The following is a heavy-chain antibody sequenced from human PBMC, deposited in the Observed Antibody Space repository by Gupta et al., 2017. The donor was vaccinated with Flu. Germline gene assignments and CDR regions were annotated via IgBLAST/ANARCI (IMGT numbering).Heavy chain of an antibody. CDR1: GYSFTSTW. CDR3: ARAHCTSTNCYVWFDT. Sequence: EVQLVQSGAEVKEPGESLKISCKGSGYSFTSTWIGWVRQMPGKGLEWMGIIYPGDSDTKYSPPFQGQVTISADKSIATAFLQWNSLKASDTAMYYCARAHCTSTNCYVWFDTWGQGTLVTVSS. J-gene: IGHJ5*02. V-gene: IGHV5-51*03. CDR2: IYPGDSDT. D-gene: IGHD2-2*01.